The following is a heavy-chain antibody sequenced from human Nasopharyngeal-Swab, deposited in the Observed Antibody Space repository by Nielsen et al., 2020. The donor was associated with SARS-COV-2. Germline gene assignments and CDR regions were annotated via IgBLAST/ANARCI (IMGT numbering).Heavy chain of an antibody. D-gene: IGHD1-26*01. CDR3: ARGVYSGSLNFDY. V-gene: IGHV4-61*01. J-gene: IGHJ4*02. CDR1: GASVSSGSYY. Sequence: SETLSLTCTVSGASVSSGSYYWSWIRQPPGKGLEWIGYIYYSGSTNYNPSLKSRVTISVDTSKNQFSLKLNSVTAADTAVYYCARGVYSGSLNFDYWGQGTMVTVSS. CDR2: IYYSGST.